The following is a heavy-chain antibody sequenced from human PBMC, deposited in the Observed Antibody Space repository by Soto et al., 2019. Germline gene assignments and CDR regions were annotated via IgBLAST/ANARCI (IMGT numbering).Heavy chain of an antibody. J-gene: IGHJ4*02. CDR2: VSGSGGST. V-gene: IGHV3-23*01. CDR1: GFTFSASG. D-gene: IGHD2-15*01. Sequence: EVQLSESGGGLVQPGGSLRLSCAVSGFTFSASGMSWVRQPPGKGLQWVSGVSGSGGSTIYADSVKGRFTISRDNSKIALNLQMNSLRAVDTAVYYFATDGRGALDYWGQGTVVTVSS. CDR3: ATDGRGALDY.